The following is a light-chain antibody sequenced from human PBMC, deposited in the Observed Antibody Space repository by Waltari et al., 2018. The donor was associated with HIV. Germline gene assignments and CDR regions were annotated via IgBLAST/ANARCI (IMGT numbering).Light chain of an antibody. V-gene: IGKV1-5*03. CDR3: LQYDTYSRT. CDR2: KAS. Sequence: IQIPHSPSPLSASVGHRATFTCRASQSISSWLAWYQQKPGKAPKLLIYKASNLESGVPSRFSGSGSGTEFTLTISGLQPDDFATYYCLQYDTYSRTFGQGTRVEIK. J-gene: IGKJ1*01. CDR1: QSISSW.